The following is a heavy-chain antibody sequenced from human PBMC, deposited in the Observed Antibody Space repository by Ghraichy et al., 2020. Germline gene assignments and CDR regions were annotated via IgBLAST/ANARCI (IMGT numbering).Heavy chain of an antibody. CDR1: GFTFSRYT. V-gene: IGHV3-21*01. CDR2: ISSSSSLM. CDR3: ARSRNDVLYFYYGMDV. Sequence: GGSLRLSCAASGFTFSRYTLDWVRQAPGRGLEWVSSISSSSSLMHYADSVKGRFTISRDNAKNSLYLQMNSLRAEDTAVYYCARSRNDVLYFYYGMDVWGQGTTVTVSS. D-gene: IGHD1-1*01. J-gene: IGHJ6*02.